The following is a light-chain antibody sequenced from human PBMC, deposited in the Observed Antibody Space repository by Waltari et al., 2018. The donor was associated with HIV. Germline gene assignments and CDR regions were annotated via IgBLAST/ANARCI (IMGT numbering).Light chain of an antibody. CDR2: TIS. J-gene: IGKJ2*01. Sequence: IVMTKAQLSSAVTLGQPASTSCRSSKSLVNTYGTTYLSWLHQRPGQAPRLLIYTISNWFCGVPDRFSGSGAGTDFTLRISRVELEDVGVYYCMQATRFPYTFGQGTRLEIK. V-gene: IGKV2-24*01. CDR1: KSLVNTYGTTY. CDR3: MQATRFPYT.